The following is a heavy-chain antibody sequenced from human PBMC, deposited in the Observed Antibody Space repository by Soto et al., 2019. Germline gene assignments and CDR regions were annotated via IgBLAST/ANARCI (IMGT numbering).Heavy chain of an antibody. V-gene: IGHV4-31*01. CDR3: ARNDIVVVPAAMDY. CDR2: IYYSGST. Sequence: HVQLQESGPGLVKPSQTLSLTCTVSGGSISSGGYYWSWIRQHPGKGLEWIGYIYYSGSTYYNPSLKSLVTISVDTSKNQFSLKLSAVTAADTAVYYCARNDIVVVPAAMDYWGQGTLVTVSS. CDR1: GGSISSGGYY. D-gene: IGHD2-2*01. J-gene: IGHJ4*02.